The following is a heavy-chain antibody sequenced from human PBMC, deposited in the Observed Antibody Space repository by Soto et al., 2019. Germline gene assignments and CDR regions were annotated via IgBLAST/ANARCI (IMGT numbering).Heavy chain of an antibody. CDR1: GYTFTSYG. V-gene: IGHV1-18*04. J-gene: IGHJ5*02. Sequence: ASVKVSCKASGYTFTSYGISWVRQAPGQGLEWMGWISAYNGNTNYAQKLQGRVTMTTDTSTSTAYMELRSLRSDDTAVYYCARVRGYYYDSSGYYPGWFDPWGQGTLVTVSS. CDR3: ARVRGYYYDSSGYYPGWFDP. D-gene: IGHD3-22*01. CDR2: ISAYNGNT.